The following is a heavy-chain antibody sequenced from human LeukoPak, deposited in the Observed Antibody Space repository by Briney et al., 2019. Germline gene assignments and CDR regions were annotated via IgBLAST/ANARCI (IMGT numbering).Heavy chain of an antibody. V-gene: IGHV4-30-4*01. CDR3: AGGTEIAAYDLGY. J-gene: IGHJ4*02. Sequence: PSETLSLTCTVSGGSISSGDYYWSCIRQPPGKGLEWIGYIYYSGSTYYNPSLKSRVTISVDTSKNQFSLKLSSVTAADTAVYYCAGGTEIAAYDLGYWGQGTLVTVSS. CDR2: IYYSGST. D-gene: IGHD6-13*01. CDR1: GGSISSGDYY.